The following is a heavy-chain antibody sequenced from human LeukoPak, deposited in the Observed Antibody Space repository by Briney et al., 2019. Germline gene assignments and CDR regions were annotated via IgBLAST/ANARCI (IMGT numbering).Heavy chain of an antibody. CDR2: IYTSGST. CDR3: ARGLGGVVVPAAIDEDAFDI. Sequence: SETLSLTCTVSGGSISSYYWSWIRQPAGKGLEWIGRIYTSGSTNYNPSLKSRVTMSVDTSKNQFSLKLSSVTAADTAVYYCARGLGGVVVPAAIDEDAFDIWGQGTMVTVSS. D-gene: IGHD2-2*01. V-gene: IGHV4-4*07. J-gene: IGHJ3*02. CDR1: GGSISSYY.